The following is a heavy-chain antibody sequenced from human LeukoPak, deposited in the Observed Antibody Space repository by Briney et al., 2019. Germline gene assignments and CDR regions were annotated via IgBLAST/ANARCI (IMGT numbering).Heavy chain of an antibody. J-gene: IGHJ4*02. Sequence: EGSLRLSCAASGFTFSNYAMSWVRQAPGKGLEWVSTIFSSANSTYYADSVKGRFTISRDDAKNSLYLQMNSLRAEDTAVYYCATDSSGWSYFDYWGQGTLVTVSS. CDR2: IFSSANST. CDR1: GFTFSNYA. V-gene: IGHV3-23*01. D-gene: IGHD6-19*01. CDR3: ATDSSGWSYFDY.